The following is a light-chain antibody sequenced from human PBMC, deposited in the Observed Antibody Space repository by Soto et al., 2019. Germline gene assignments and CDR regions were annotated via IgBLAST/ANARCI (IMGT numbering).Light chain of an antibody. CDR2: DAS. V-gene: IGKV1-33*01. CDR3: PHSAFLPIP. CDR1: QDINIY. Sequence: DIQRPQYPYSLFASVGDRVTITCQATQDINIYLNWYQQKPGKAPNLLIYDASNLEIGVPSRFSGSGSGTHFTFTIISLQTEDIIPYWSPHSAFLPIPFGRVTRLAL. J-gene: IGKJ5*01.